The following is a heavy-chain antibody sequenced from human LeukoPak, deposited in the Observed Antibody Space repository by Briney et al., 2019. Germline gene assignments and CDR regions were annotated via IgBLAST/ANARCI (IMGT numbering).Heavy chain of an antibody. V-gene: IGHV4-38-2*01. CDR3: ARRPWYYYDSSGSYFDY. Sequence: PSETLSLTCAVSGYSISSGYYWGWIRQPPGKGLEWIGSIYHSGSTYYNPSLKSRVTISVDTSKNQFSLKLSSVTAADTAVYYCARRPWYYYDSSGSYFDYWGQGTLVTASS. CDR1: GYSISSGYY. D-gene: IGHD3-22*01. J-gene: IGHJ4*02. CDR2: IYHSGST.